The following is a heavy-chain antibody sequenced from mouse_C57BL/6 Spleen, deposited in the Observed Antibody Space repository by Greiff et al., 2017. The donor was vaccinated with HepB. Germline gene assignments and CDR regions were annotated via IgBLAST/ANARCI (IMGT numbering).Heavy chain of an antibody. J-gene: IGHJ3*01. V-gene: IGHV1-9*01. CDR2: ILPGSGST. CDR3: AIGDYSNYGRAWFAY. Sequence: VQLQQSGAELMKPGASVKLSCKATGYTFTGYWIEWVKQRPGHGLEWIGEILPGSGSTNYNEKFKGKATFTADTSSNTAYMQLSSLTTEDSAIYYCAIGDYSNYGRAWFAYWGQGTLVTVSA. CDR1: GYTFTGYW. D-gene: IGHD2-5*01.